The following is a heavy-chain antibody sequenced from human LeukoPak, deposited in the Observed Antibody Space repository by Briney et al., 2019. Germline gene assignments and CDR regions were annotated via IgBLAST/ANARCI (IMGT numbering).Heavy chain of an antibody. V-gene: IGHV4-39*01. CDR1: GVSITSDNNY. D-gene: IGHD3-10*01. Sequence: SETLSLTCIVSGVSITSDNNYWAWIRQPPGKGPECVGTLYSDGDTFYAPSLKSRVTMSVDTSKNHFSLRLNSVTAADTAVYYCARTVTMVRGSRPYYFDYWGQGTLVTVSS. CDR2: LYSDGDT. CDR3: ARTVTMVRGSRPYYFDY. J-gene: IGHJ4*02.